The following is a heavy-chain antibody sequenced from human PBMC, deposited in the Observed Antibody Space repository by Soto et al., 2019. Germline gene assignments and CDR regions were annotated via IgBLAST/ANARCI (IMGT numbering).Heavy chain of an antibody. Sequence: LRLSCAASGFTFSDYYMSWIRQAPGKGLEWLSFISSGAYTMYYADSVKGRFTISRDNARNSLFLQMTSLTPEDTAVYYCARDRAMATMTFDSWGPGSLVTVSS. CDR1: GFTFSDYY. CDR2: ISSGAYTM. D-gene: IGHD5-12*01. J-gene: IGHJ4*02. V-gene: IGHV3-11*01. CDR3: ARDRAMATMTFDS.